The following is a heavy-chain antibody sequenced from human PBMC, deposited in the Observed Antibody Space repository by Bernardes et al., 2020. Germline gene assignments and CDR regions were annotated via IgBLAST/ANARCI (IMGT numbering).Heavy chain of an antibody. CDR2: IYSGGTS. D-gene: IGHD3-10*01. Sequence: GGSLRLSCAASGFTVSSNYMIWVRQAPGKGLEGVSVIYSGGTSYYADSVKGRFTISRDNSKNTLYLQMNSLRVEDTAVYYCTRGGYYGSGSYAHYFDYWGQGILVTVSS. J-gene: IGHJ4*02. CDR1: GFTVSSNY. V-gene: IGHV3-66*01. CDR3: TRGGYYGSGSYAHYFDY.